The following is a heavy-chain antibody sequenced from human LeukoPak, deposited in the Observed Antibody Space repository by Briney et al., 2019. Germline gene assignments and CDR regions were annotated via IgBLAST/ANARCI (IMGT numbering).Heavy chain of an antibody. J-gene: IGHJ3*02. CDR3: AREGAVAGTHGAFDI. D-gene: IGHD6-19*01. CDR2: IYYSGST. CDR1: GASISSYY. Sequence: PSETLSLTCTSAGASISSYYWSWIRQPPGKGLEWIGYIYYSGSTNYNPSLKSRVTISVDTSKNQFSLKLSSVTAADTAVYYCAREGAVAGTHGAFDIWGQGTMVTVSS. V-gene: IGHV4-59*01.